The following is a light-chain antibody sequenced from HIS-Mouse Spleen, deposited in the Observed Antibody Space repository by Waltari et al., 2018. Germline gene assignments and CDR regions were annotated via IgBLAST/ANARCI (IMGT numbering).Light chain of an antibody. CDR3: YSTDSSGNHRV. V-gene: IGLV3-10*01. CDR1: ALPKKY. Sequence: SYELTQPPSVSVSPGQTARITCSGDALPKKYAYWYQQKTGQAPVLVIYEDTKRRSGIPERFSGSSSVTRATLTISGGQVEDEADYYCYSTDSSGNHRVFGGGTKLTVL. CDR2: EDT. J-gene: IGLJ2*01.